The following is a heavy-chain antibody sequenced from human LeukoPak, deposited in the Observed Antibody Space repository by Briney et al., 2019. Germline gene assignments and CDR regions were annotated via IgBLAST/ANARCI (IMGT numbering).Heavy chain of an antibody. D-gene: IGHD3-10*01. V-gene: IGHV1-18*01. J-gene: IGHJ4*02. CDR3: ARDALGDVILWFGELAY. CDR1: GYTFTSYG. CDR2: ISAYNGNT. Sequence: ASVKVSCKASGYTFTSYGISWVRQAPGQGLEWMGWISAYNGNTNYAQKLQGRVTMTTDTSTSTAYMELSSLRPDDTAVYYCARDALGDVILWFGELAYWGQGTLVTVSS.